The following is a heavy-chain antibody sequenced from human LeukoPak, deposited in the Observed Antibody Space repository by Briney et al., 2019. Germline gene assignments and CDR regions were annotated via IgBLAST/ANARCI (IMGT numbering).Heavy chain of an antibody. CDR2: ISGSGGST. CDR1: GFTFSSYA. CDR3: AKVLRHFDWFPPHYYMDV. J-gene: IGHJ4*02. D-gene: IGHD3-9*01. V-gene: IGHV3-23*01. Sequence: PGGSLRLSCAASGFTFSSYAMSWVRQAPGKGLEWVSAISGSGGSTYYADSVKGRFTISRDNSKNTLYLQMDSLRAEDTAVYYCAKVLRHFDWFPPHYYMDVWGQGTLVTVSS.